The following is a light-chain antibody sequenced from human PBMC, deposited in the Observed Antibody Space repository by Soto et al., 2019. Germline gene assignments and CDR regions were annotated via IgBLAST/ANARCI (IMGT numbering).Light chain of an antibody. Sequence: DIVMTQSPDSLAVSLAHSATINCKASHIALYSSNNKNYLAWYQQKPGQPPKMIIYWASTRESGVPDRFSGSGSGTDFTLTISSLQAEDVAVYYCQQYYSTPITFGQGTRLEIK. V-gene: IGKV4-1*01. CDR3: QQYYSTPIT. CDR2: WAS. J-gene: IGKJ5*01. CDR1: HIALYSSNNKNY.